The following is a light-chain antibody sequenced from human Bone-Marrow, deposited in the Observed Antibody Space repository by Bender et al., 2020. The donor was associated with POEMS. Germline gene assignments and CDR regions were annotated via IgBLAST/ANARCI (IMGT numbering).Light chain of an antibody. CDR2: DVN. CDR1: SGDVGHYNF. CDR3: CSYAGLSIPYV. Sequence: QSALTQPASVSGSPGQSITISCTGTSGDVGHYNFVSWYQQHSGKAPKLMIYDVNKRPSGVSNRFSGSKSGNTASLTISGLQAEDEADYYCCSYAGLSIPYVFGTGTKVIVL. V-gene: IGLV2-23*02. J-gene: IGLJ1*01.